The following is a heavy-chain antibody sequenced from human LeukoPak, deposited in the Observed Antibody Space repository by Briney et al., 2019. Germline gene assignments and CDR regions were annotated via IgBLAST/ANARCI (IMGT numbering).Heavy chain of an antibody. J-gene: IGHJ4*02. D-gene: IGHD5-24*01. V-gene: IGHV3-23*01. CDR1: GFTISTYA. Sequence: PGGSLRLSCAASGFTISTYAMTWVRQAPGKGLEWVSSITSSDATTYYAGSVKGRFTISRDISKNTLYLQMNSLTAEDSAVYYCAKEFIAGDGHVDCDSWGQGTLVTVSS. CDR2: ITSSDATT. CDR3: AKEFIAGDGHVDCDS.